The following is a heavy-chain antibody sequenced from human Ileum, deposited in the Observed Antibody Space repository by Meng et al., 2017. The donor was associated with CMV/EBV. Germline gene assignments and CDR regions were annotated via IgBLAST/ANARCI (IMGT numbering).Heavy chain of an antibody. CDR3: ARDPSHWKTLLLDY. CDR2: INPSCGST. V-gene: IGHV1-46*01. J-gene: IGHJ4*02. Sequence: ASVQVSCKASGYTFSTYYIHWVRQAPGQGLEWLGIINPSCGSTSYAQKFQGRVTMTWDTSTTTVYMELSSLRSEDTAVYYCARDPSHWKTLLLDYWGQGTLVTVSS. D-gene: IGHD1-1*01. CDR1: GYTFSTYY.